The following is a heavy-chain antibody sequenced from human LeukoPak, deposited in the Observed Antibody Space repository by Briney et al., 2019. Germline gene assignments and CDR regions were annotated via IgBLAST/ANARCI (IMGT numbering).Heavy chain of an antibody. CDR2: INHSGST. CDR1: GGSFSGYY. CDR3: ARDPTQPYNWFDP. V-gene: IGHV4-34*01. Sequence: SETLSLTCAVYGGSFSGYYWSWIRQPPGKGLEWLGEINHSGSTNYNPSLKSRVTISVDTSKNQFSLKLSSVTAADTAVYYCARDPTQPYNWFDPWGQGTLVTVSS. J-gene: IGHJ5*02. D-gene: IGHD4-17*01.